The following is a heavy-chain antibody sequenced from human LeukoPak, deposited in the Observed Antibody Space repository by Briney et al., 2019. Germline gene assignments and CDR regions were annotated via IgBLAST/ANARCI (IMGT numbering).Heavy chain of an antibody. CDR3: AKDRAILGYDILTGFDY. D-gene: IGHD3-9*01. CDR2: ISGSGGST. Sequence: PGASLRLSCAAFGFTFSSYAMSWVRQAPGKGLEWVSAISGSGGSTYYADSVKGRFTISRDNSKNTLYLQMNSLRAEDTAVYYCAKDRAILGYDILTGFDYWGQGTLVTVSS. CDR1: GFTFSSYA. J-gene: IGHJ4*02. V-gene: IGHV3-23*01.